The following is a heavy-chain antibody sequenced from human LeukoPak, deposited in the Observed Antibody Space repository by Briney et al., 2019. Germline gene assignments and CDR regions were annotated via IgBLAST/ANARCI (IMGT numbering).Heavy chain of an antibody. CDR2: ISYDGSKK. CDR1: GFTFTNAW. D-gene: IGHD4-23*01. J-gene: IGHJ4*02. Sequence: GGSLRLSCEASGFTFTNAWMNWVRQAPGKGLEWVAVISYDGSKKDYADSEKGRFTISRDNSKNTLYLQMNSLRAEDTAIYYCARGAHKRDDYGGFFDYWGQGTLVTVSS. CDR3: ARGAHKRDDYGGFFDY. V-gene: IGHV3-30*03.